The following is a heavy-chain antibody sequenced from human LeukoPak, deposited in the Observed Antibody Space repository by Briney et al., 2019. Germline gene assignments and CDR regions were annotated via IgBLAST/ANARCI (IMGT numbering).Heavy chain of an antibody. J-gene: IGHJ4*02. CDR2: ISYDGNNK. CDR3: AKDHHSSSSGY. V-gene: IGHV3-30*18. CDR1: GFTFSSYD. D-gene: IGHD3-22*01. Sequence: GGSLRLSCAASGFTFSSYDMHWVRQTPGKGLEWVAVISYDGNNKYYADSVKGRFTIFRDNSKNTLYLQMNSLRAEDTAVYYCAKDHHSSSSGYWGQGTLVTVSS.